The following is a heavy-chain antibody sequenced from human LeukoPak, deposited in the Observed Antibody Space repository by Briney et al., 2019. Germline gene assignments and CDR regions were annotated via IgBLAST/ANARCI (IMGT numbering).Heavy chain of an antibody. J-gene: IGHJ5*02. V-gene: IGHV6-1*01. CDR2: TYYRSKWYS. CDR3: AYYGDPPYNWFDP. CDR1: GDSVSSNSAA. Sequence: SQTLSLTCAISGDSVSSNSAAWNRIRQSPSRGLEWLGRTYYRSKWYSDYAVSVRSRITINPDTSKNQFSLQLNSVTPEDTAVYYCAYYGDPPYNWFDPWGQGTLVTVSS. D-gene: IGHD3-10*01.